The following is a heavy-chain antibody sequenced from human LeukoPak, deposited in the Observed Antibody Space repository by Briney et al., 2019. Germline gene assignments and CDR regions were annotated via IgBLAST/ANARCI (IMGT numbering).Heavy chain of an antibody. CDR2: SYFIGSP. CDR3: AGVRSSVGWRSFDY. V-gene: IGHV4-59*08. J-gene: IGHJ4*02. CDR1: GSISSYY. Sequence: SETLSLTCTVDGSISSYYWSWIRQAPGKGLEWIGHSYFIGSPNYNPSLKSRVTISVDTPKNQFSLKLSSVTAADTAVYYCAGVRSSVGWRSFDYWCQGILVTVSS. D-gene: IGHD4-23*01.